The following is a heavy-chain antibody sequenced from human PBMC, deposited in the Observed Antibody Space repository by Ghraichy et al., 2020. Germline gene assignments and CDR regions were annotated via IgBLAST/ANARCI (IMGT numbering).Heavy chain of an antibody. J-gene: IGHJ4*02. Sequence: GGSLRLSCAASGFTFSSYSMNWVRQAPGKGLEWVSYISSSSSTIYYADSVKGRYTISRDNAKNSLYLQMNSLRDEDTAVYYCARAGGSGWYDKYYFDYWGQGTLVTVSS. CDR3: ARAGGSGWYDKYYFDY. CDR2: ISSSSSTI. CDR1: GFTFSSYS. V-gene: IGHV3-48*02. D-gene: IGHD6-19*01.